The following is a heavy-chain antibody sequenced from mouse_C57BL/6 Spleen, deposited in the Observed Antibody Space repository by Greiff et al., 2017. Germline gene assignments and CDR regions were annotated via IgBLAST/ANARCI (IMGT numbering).Heavy chain of an antibody. CDR2: IHPNSGST. V-gene: IGHV1-64*01. J-gene: IGHJ3*01. CDR3: AGGLLRYPFAY. Sequence: VQLQQSGAELVKPGASVKLSCKASGYTFPSYWMHWVKQRPGQGLEWIGMIHPNSGSTNYNEKFKSQATLTVDKSSSTAYMQLSSLTSEDSAVYYCAGGLLRYPFAYWGQGTLVTVSA. D-gene: IGHD1-1*01. CDR1: GYTFPSYW.